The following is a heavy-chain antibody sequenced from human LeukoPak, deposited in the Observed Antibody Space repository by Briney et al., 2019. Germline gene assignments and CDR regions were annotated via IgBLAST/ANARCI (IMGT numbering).Heavy chain of an antibody. CDR3: AKSQSGWYSFDY. J-gene: IGHJ4*02. CDR1: GFTFSRYA. V-gene: IGHV3-23*01. Sequence: GGSLRLSCAASGFTFSRYAMHWVRQAPGKGLEWVSAISGSGGSTKYADSVKGRFTISGDNSKNTLYLQMNSLRAEDTAVYYCAKSQSGWYSFDYWGQGTLVTVSS. CDR2: ISGSGGST. D-gene: IGHD6-19*01.